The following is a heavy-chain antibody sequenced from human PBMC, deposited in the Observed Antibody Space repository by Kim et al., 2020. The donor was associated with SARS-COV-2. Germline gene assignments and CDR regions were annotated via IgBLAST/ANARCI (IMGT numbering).Heavy chain of an antibody. CDR1: GFTFSSYA. Sequence: GGSLRLSCAASGFTFSSYAMSWVRQAPGKGLEWVSAISGSGGSTYYADSVKGRFTISRDNSKNTLYLQMNSLRAEDTAVYYCAKEWVDCSSTSCPAGRDAFDIWGQGTMVTVSS. CDR3: AKEWVDCSSTSCPAGRDAFDI. J-gene: IGHJ3*02. V-gene: IGHV3-23*01. CDR2: ISGSGGST. D-gene: IGHD2-2*01.